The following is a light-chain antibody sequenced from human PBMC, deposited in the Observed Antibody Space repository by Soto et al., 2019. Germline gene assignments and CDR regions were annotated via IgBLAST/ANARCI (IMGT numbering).Light chain of an antibody. Sequence: EIVLTQSPGTLSLSPGERATLPCRASQSLGTSLAWYHHKPGQAPRLLLYEASIRATGIPARFSGDGSGTEFTLTISSLQSEDFGIYYCQKYNQWPWTFGPGTKVDIK. J-gene: IGKJ1*01. CDR2: EAS. V-gene: IGKV3-15*01. CDR1: QSLGTS. CDR3: QKYNQWPWT.